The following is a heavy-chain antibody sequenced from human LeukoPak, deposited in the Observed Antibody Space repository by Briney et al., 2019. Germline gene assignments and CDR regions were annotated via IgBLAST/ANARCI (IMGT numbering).Heavy chain of an antibody. CDR3: ALWFGEFTYYYYYYGMDV. V-gene: IGHV3-21*03. D-gene: IGHD3-10*01. CDR2: ISSSSYI. CDR1: GFTFSSYS. Sequence: GGSLRLSCAASGFTFSSYSMNWVRQAPGKGLEWVSSISSSSYIYYADSVKGRFTISRDNAKNSLYLQMNSLRAEDTAVYYCALWFGEFTYYYYYYGMDVWGQGTTVTVSS. J-gene: IGHJ6*02.